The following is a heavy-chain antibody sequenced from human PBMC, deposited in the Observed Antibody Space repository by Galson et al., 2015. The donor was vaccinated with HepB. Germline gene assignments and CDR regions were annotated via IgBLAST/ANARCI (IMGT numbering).Heavy chain of an antibody. CDR1: GFTFSSSG. D-gene: IGHD3-22*01. CDR2: ITSRSSYM. J-gene: IGHJ1*01. V-gene: IGHV3-21*01. Sequence: SLRLSCAASGFTFSSSGMNWVRQAPGKGLEWVSSITSRSSYMYYADSAKGRFTISRDNAKNSLYLQMNSLRVEDTAVYYCARDLDYYDSTGSPHWGQGTLVTVSS. CDR3: ARDLDYYDSTGSPH.